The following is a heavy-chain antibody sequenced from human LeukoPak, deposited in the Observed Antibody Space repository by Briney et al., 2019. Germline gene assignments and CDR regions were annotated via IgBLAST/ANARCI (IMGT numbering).Heavy chain of an antibody. D-gene: IGHD6-6*01. Sequence: SETLSLTCTVSGGSISSSSYYWGWIRQPPGKGLEWIGSIYYSGSTYYNPSLKSRVTISVDTSKNQFSLKLSSVTAADTAVYYCARAPGSSGSFDYWGQGTLVTVSS. CDR2: IYYSGST. CDR1: GGSISSSSYY. V-gene: IGHV4-39*07. J-gene: IGHJ4*02. CDR3: ARAPGSSGSFDY.